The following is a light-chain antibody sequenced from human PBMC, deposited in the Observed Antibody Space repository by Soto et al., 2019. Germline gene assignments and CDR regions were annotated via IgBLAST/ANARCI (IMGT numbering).Light chain of an antibody. CDR2: DAS. Sequence: QSALTHPRSVSASPGQSVTISCTGTSSNVGGYNYVSWYQQNPGKAPKLMIYDASKRPPGVPDRFSGSKSGNAASLTISGLQAEDEADYYCCSYAASYTLVFGGGTKLTVL. J-gene: IGLJ2*01. CDR1: SSNVGGYNY. CDR3: CSYAASYTLV. V-gene: IGLV2-11*01.